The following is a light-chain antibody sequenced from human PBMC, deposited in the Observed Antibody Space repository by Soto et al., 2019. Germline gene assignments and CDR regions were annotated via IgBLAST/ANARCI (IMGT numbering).Light chain of an antibody. CDR3: CSYAGSYTWV. CDR2: GNT. V-gene: IGLV1-40*01. J-gene: IGLJ3*02. CDR1: SSNIGAGYE. Sequence: QPVLTQPPSVSGAPGQRVTISCTGSSSNIGAGYEIHWYQQLPGTAPKLLIYGNTNRPSGVPDRFSGSKSGTSASLAITGLQEEDEADYYFCSYAGSYTWVFGGGTKLTVL.